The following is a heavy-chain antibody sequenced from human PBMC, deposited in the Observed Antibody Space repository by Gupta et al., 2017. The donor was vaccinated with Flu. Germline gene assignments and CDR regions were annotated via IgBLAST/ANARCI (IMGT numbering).Heavy chain of an antibody. J-gene: IGHJ1*01. Sequence: QVQLQESGPGLVKPSQTLSLTCTVSGGSIRSGSYYWTWIRQPAGKGLEWIGRIYTSGSHNNSLSRRRRVTMSIDRSKNQVALEVASATEAATAVYYCAQEGVVRGVLKKGIVYWCLGALVTVP. CDR2: IYTSGSH. D-gene: IGHD3-10*02. V-gene: IGHV4-61*02. CDR3: AQEGVVRGVLKKGIVY. CDR1: GGSIRSGSYY.